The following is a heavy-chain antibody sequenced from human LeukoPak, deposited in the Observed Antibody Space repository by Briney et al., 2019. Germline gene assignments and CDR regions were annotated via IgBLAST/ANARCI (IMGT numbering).Heavy chain of an antibody. CDR1: GFTFSSYS. CDR2: IWYDGSNK. Sequence: GGSLRLSCAASGFTFSSYSMNWVRQAPGKGLEWVAVIWYDGSNKYYADSVKGRFTISRDNSKNKLYLQMNSLRAEDTAVYYCAKGSLDSSGYYNWFDPWGQGTLVTVSS. D-gene: IGHD3-22*01. J-gene: IGHJ5*02. V-gene: IGHV3-33*06. CDR3: AKGSLDSSGYYNWFDP.